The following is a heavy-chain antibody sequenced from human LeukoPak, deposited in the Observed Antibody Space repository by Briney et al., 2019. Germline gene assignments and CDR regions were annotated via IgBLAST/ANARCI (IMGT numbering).Heavy chain of an antibody. CDR1: GGSISNYY. Sequence: KPSETLSLTCAVSGGSISNYYWSWIRQPPGKRLEGIGYIYYTGSTTYNPSLKSRVTISVDSSTNQFSLRLSSVTAADTAVYYCVRLSTTSGWYSWFDPWGQGTLVTVSS. CDR2: IYYTGST. CDR3: VRLSTTSGWYSWFDP. J-gene: IGHJ5*02. V-gene: IGHV4-59*08. D-gene: IGHD6-19*01.